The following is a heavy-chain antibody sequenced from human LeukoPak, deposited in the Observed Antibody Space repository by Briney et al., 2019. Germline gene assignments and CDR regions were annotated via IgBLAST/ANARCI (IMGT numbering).Heavy chain of an antibody. Sequence: PGGSLRLSCAASGFTFSSYWMTWVRQAPGKGLEWVANIKEDGSEKHYVDSVKGRFTISRDNAKNSLGLQMNSLRAEDTAVYYCARGVEIRRIGIAAAGTGNWFDPWGQGTLVTVSS. D-gene: IGHD6-13*01. J-gene: IGHJ5*02. CDR2: IKEDGSEK. CDR1: GFTFSSYW. CDR3: ARGVEIRRIGIAAAGTGNWFDP. V-gene: IGHV3-7*04.